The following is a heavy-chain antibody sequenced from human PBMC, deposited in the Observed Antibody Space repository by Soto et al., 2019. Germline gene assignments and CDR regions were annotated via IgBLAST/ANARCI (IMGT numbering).Heavy chain of an antibody. Sequence: SGGSLRLSCAASGFTFSSYGMHWVRQAPGKGLEWVAVISYDGSNKYYADSVKGRFTISRDTSKNTLSLQMNSLRVEVTAVYYCVRGELRPRFDYWGQGTLVTVSS. D-gene: IGHD1-7*01. CDR3: VRGELRPRFDY. V-gene: IGHV3-30*03. J-gene: IGHJ4*02. CDR2: ISYDGSNK. CDR1: GFTFSSYG.